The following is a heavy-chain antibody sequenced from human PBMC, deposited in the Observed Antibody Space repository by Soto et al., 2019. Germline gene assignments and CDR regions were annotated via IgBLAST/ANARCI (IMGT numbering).Heavy chain of an antibody. CDR2: IYWDDDK. D-gene: IGHD3-10*01. CDR1: GFSLSTSGVG. J-gene: IGHJ4*02. CDR3: AHLNYGSGSDSFDY. Sequence: QITLEESGPTLVKPTQTLTLTCTFSGFSLSTSGVGVGWIRQPPGKALEWLALIYWDDDKRYSPSLKSRLTIPKDTSKNQVVLTTTIMDPVDTATYYCAHLNYGSGSDSFDYWGQGTLVTVSS. V-gene: IGHV2-5*02.